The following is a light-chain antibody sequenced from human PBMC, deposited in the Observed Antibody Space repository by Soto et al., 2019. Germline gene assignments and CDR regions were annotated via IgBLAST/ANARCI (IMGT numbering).Light chain of an antibody. CDR2: GAS. Sequence: EIVMTQSPATLSVSPGERATLSCRASQSVSSNLAWYQQKPGQGPRLLIYGASTRASGIPARFSGSGSGTEFTLTISSLQSEDFALYYCQQHDNWPPWTFGQGTKVEIK. V-gene: IGKV3-15*01. CDR1: QSVSSN. CDR3: QQHDNWPPWT. J-gene: IGKJ1*01.